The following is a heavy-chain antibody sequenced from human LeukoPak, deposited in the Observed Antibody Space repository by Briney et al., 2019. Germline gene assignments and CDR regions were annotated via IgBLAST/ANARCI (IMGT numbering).Heavy chain of an antibody. J-gene: IGHJ4*02. V-gene: IGHV3-23*01. Sequence: GGSLRLSCAASGFTFSNYAMSWVRQAAGKGLEWVSTISGRGGSTYYADSVKGRFTISRDNSRNTLYLQMNSLSAEDTAVYYCSYYYDSSGYLDYWGQGTLVTVSS. CDR3: SYYYDSSGYLDY. CDR1: GFTFSNYA. CDR2: ISGRGGST. D-gene: IGHD3-22*01.